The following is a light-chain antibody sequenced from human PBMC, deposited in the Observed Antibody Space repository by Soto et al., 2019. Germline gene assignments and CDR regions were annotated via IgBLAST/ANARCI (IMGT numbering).Light chain of an antibody. V-gene: IGKV3-20*01. J-gene: IGKJ2*01. CDR2: GAS. Sequence: EIVLTQSPGTLSLSPGERATLSGRASQSVSSSYLAWYQQKPGQATRLLIYGASSRATGIPDRFSGSGSGTDFTLTISRLEPEDFAVYYCHQYGSSPLYTVGQGTKLEIK. CDR1: QSVSSSY. CDR3: HQYGSSPLYT.